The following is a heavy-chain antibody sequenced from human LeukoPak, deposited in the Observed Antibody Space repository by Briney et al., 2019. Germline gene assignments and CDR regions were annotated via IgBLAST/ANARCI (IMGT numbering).Heavy chain of an antibody. CDR2: ISSSSSYT. CDR3: ARRFWYAFDI. D-gene: IGHD3-3*01. Sequence: GGSLRLSCAASGFTFSDYYMSWIRQAPGKGVEWVSYISSSSSYTNYADSVKGRFTISRDNAKNPLYLQMTSLRAEDTAVYYCARRFWYAFDIWGQGTMVTVSS. J-gene: IGHJ3*02. V-gene: IGHV3-11*03. CDR1: GFTFSDYY.